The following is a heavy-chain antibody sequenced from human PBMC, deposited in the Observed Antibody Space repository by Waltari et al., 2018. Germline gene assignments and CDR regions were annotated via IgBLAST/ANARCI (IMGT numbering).Heavy chain of an antibody. CDR1: GGSISSYY. V-gene: IGHV4-59*01. CDR3: ARETLYYYDSSGYLNAFDI. J-gene: IGHJ3*02. D-gene: IGHD3-22*01. Sequence: QVQLQESGPGLVKPSETLSLTCTVSGGSISSYYWSWIRQPPGTGLEWIGYIYYSGSTNYNPSLKSRVTISVDTSKNQFSLKLSSVTAADTAVYYCARETLYYYDSSGYLNAFDIWGQGTMVTVSS. CDR2: IYYSGST.